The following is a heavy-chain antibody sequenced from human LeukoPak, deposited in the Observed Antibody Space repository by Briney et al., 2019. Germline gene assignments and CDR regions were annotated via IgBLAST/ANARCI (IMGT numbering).Heavy chain of an antibody. CDR2: ISAYNGNT. J-gene: IGHJ4*02. V-gene: IGHV1-18*01. Sequence: GASVKVSCKASGYTFTSYGISWVRQAPGQGREWMGWISAYNGNTNYAQKLQGRVTMTTDTSTSTAYMELRSLRSDDTAVYYCARLGKRYFDWLLWYYFDYWGQGTLVTVSS. D-gene: IGHD3-9*01. CDR3: ARLGKRYFDWLLWYYFDY. CDR1: GYTFTSYG.